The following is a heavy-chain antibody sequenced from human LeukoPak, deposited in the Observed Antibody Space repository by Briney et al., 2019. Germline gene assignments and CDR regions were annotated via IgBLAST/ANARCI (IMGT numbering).Heavy chain of an antibody. J-gene: IGHJ4*02. CDR3: ARDSQDGNNTLGVDY. D-gene: IGHD5-24*01. CDR1: GFTFSSHA. Sequence: PGRSLRLSCAASGFTFSSHAMHWVRQAPGKGLKWVAVISYDRSNKYYADSVKGRFTISRDNSKNTLYLQMNSPRPEDTAVFYCARDSQDGNNTLGVDYWGQGTLVAVSS. V-gene: IGHV3-30*04. CDR2: ISYDRSNK.